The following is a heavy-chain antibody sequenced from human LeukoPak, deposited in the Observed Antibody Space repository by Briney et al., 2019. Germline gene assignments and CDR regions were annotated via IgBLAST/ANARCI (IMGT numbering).Heavy chain of an antibody. V-gene: IGHV4-34*01. CDR2: INHSGST. CDR1: GGSFSPYY. J-gene: IGHJ4*02. Sequence: SETLSLTCAVYGGSFSPYYWSWIRQPPGKGLEWIGEINHSGSTNYNPSLKSRVTISVDTSKNQFSLRLSSVTAADTAVYYCARGGFYCGGDCYVDYWGQGTLVIVSS. CDR3: ARGGFYCGGDCYVDY. D-gene: IGHD2-21*02.